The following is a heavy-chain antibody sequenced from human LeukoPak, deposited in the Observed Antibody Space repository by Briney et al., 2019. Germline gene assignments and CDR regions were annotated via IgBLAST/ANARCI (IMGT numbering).Heavy chain of an antibody. V-gene: IGHV3-15*01. J-gene: IGHJ4*02. CDR2: IKSKTDGGTT. Sequence: GGSLRLSCASSGFTFSNAWMSWVRQAPGKGLEWVGRIKSKTDGGTTDYAAPVKGRFTISRDDSKNTLYLQMNSLKTEDTAVYYCTTGPWRYCSSTSCYVWMSYFDYWGQGTLVTVSS. CDR1: GFTFSNAW. D-gene: IGHD2-2*01. CDR3: TTGPWRYCSSTSCYVWMSYFDY.